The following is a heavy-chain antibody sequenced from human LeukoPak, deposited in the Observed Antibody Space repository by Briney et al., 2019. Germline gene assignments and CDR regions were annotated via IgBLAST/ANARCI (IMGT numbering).Heavy chain of an antibody. V-gene: IGHV3-74*01. J-gene: IGHJ3*02. D-gene: IGHD3-3*01. CDR1: GFTFSNYW. CDR2: INNDGTST. Sequence: GGSLRFSRTASGFTFSNYWMHWVRQTPGKGLVWVSHINNDGTSTTYADSVKGRFTISRVNAKNTLYLQMDSLRAEDSAMYYCADPFGDAFDMWGQGTMVTVSS. CDR3: ADPFGDAFDM.